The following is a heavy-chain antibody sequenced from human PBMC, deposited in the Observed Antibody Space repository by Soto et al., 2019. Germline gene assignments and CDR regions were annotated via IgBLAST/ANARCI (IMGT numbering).Heavy chain of an antibody. CDR3: AKEENSRPSSGNYYSYMDV. CDR1: GFRFNIFA. Sequence: EVQLLESGGGLVQPGGSLRLSCAASGFRFNIFAMSWVRQAPGRGLEWVSGISGSGSRTYYVNSVKGRFTISRDNSTNTVYLHMNSLRADDTAVYFCAKEENSRPSSGNYYSYMDVWGKGTTVTVSS. J-gene: IGHJ6*03. V-gene: IGHV3-23*01. D-gene: IGHD6-6*01. CDR2: ISGSGSRT.